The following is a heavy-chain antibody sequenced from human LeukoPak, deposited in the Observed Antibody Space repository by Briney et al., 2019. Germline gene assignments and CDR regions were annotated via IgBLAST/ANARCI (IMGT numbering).Heavy chain of an antibody. J-gene: IGHJ4*02. D-gene: IGHD6-19*01. Sequence: PGGSLRLSCAASGFTFSSYGMHWVRQAPGKGLEWVSSISSSSSYIYYADSVKGRFTISRDNAKNSLYLQMNSQRAEDTAVYYCAKDPNSSGWYEGVFDYWGQGTLVTVSS. CDR2: ISSSSSYI. V-gene: IGHV3-21*04. CDR3: AKDPNSSGWYEGVFDY. CDR1: GFTFSSYG.